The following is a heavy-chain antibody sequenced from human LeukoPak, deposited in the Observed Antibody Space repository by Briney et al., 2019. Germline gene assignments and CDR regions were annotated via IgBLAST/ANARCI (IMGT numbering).Heavy chain of an antibody. V-gene: IGHV4-39*07. CDR3: ARVWELSDAFDI. CDR1: GGSISSSSSY. Sequence: SETLSLTCSVSGGSISSSSSYWGWIRQPPGKGLEWIGSIYYSGSTPYNPSLKSRVTISVDTSKNQFSLKLSSVTAADAAVYYCARVWELSDAFDIWGQGTMVTVSS. D-gene: IGHD1-26*01. CDR2: IYYSGST. J-gene: IGHJ3*02.